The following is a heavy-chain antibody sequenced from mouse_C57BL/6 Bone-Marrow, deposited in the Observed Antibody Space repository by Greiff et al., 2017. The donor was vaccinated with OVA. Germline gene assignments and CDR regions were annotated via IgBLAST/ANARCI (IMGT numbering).Heavy chain of an antibody. D-gene: IGHD1-2*01. CDR2: ISSGGSYT. V-gene: IGHV5-6*01. CDR3: DYGEFAY. J-gene: IGHJ3*01. Sequence: EVNVVESGGDLVKPGGSLKLSCAASGFTFSSYGMSWVRQTPDKRLEWVATISSGGSYTYYPDSVKGRFTISRDNAKNTLYLQMSSLKSEDTAMYYCDYGEFAYWGQGTLVTVSA. CDR1: GFTFSSYG.